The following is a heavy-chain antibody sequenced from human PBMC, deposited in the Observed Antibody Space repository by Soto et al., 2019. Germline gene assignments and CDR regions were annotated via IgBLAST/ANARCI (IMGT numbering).Heavy chain of an antibody. CDR3: AKVAVTTSYYYYGMDV. CDR1: GFTFSNYG. V-gene: IGHV3-23*01. Sequence: PGGSRRLSCAASGFTFSNYGMTWVRQAPGKGLEWVSGISGSGTNTNYADSVKGRFTISRDNSKNTLYLQMNSLRAEDTAVYYCAKVAVTTSYYYYGMDVWGQGTTVTVSS. D-gene: IGHD4-17*01. J-gene: IGHJ6*02. CDR2: ISGSGTNT.